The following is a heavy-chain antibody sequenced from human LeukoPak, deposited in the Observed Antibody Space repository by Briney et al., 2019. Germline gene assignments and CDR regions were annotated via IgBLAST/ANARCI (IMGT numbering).Heavy chain of an antibody. CDR1: GGSISSGSYY. Sequence: PSETLSLTCTVSGGSISSGSYYWRWIRQPAGKGLEWIGRIYTSGSTNYNPSLKSRVTISVDTSKNQFSLKLSSVTAADTAVYYCASGSGWYWGQGTLVTVSS. J-gene: IGHJ4*02. CDR2: IYTSGST. V-gene: IGHV4-61*02. D-gene: IGHD6-25*01. CDR3: ASGSGWY.